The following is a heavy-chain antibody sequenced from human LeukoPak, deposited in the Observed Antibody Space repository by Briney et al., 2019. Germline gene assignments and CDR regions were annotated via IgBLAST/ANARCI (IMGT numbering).Heavy chain of an antibody. CDR1: GGPFSGYY. D-gene: IGHD3-9*01. CDR2: SNHIGRT. V-gene: IGHV4-34*01. J-gene: IGHJ6*02. Sequence: SETLSLTCAVYGGPFSGYYWSWIRQPPGKGLEWIGESNHIGRTNYNPSLKSRVTLSAVTSKTQFSLYLISVTAADTAVSYGARGSPITISPYYYYGMDVWGQGTTVTVSS. CDR3: ARGSPITISPYYYYGMDV.